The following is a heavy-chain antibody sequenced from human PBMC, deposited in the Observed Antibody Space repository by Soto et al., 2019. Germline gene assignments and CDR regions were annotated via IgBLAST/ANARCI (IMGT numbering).Heavy chain of an antibody. CDR1: GDSISSPTFY. V-gene: IGHV4-39*01. Sequence: QLQLQESGPGLVKPSETLSLTCIVSGDSISSPTFYWGWIRQPPGKGLEWIGSVYYNGRAHYNPSLRSRVTISVDTYENHFSLSLNSVTAADTAVYDCARHPTILPLPVNATHYFNYWGQGALVTVSS. CDR3: ARHPTILPLPVNATHYFNY. CDR2: VYYNGRA. J-gene: IGHJ4*02.